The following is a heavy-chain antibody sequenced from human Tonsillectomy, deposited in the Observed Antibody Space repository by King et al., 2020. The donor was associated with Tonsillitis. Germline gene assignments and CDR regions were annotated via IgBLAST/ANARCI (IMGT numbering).Heavy chain of an antibody. V-gene: IGHV3-33*01. D-gene: IGHD5-18*01. Sequence: VQLVEPGGGVVQPGRSLRLSCAASGFTFSSYGMHWVRQAPGKGLEWVAVIWYDGSNQYYTDSVKGRFTLSRDNSKNTLYLQMNSLRAEDTAVYYCARTSDTAAPAAYWGQGTLVTVSS. J-gene: IGHJ4*02. CDR1: GFTFSSYG. CDR3: ARTSDTAAPAAY. CDR2: IWYDGSNQ.